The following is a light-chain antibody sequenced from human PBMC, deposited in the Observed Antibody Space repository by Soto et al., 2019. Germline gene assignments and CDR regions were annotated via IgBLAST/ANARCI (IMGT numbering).Light chain of an antibody. V-gene: IGKV3-15*01. CDR2: GAS. CDR1: QSVSSN. Sequence: EIVMTQSPATLSVSPGERATLSCRASQSVSSNLAWYQQKPGQAPRLLIYGASTRATGIPARFSGSGSGTECTLTISSLQSEDFAVYYCQQYNNWPPRGFTFGPGTKVDIK. CDR3: QQYNNWPPRGFT. J-gene: IGKJ3*01.